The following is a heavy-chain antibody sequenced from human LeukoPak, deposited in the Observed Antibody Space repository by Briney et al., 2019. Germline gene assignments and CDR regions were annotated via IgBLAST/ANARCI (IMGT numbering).Heavy chain of an antibody. V-gene: IGHV1-2*02. J-gene: IGHJ4*02. Sequence: ASVRVSCKASGYSFTGYFIHWVRQAPGQGLEWMGCIDPNSGDTKYAQKFQGRVSMPRDTSTRTAYMELSRLRSDDTAVYFCARSGSTGYSLDYWGQGTLVTVSS. CDR1: GYSFTGYF. D-gene: IGHD3-22*01. CDR2: IDPNSGDT. CDR3: ARSGSTGYSLDY.